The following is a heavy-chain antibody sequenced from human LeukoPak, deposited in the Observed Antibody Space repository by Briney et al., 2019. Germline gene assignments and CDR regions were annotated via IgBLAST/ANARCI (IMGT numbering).Heavy chain of an antibody. V-gene: IGHV4-31*03. Sequence: SETLSLTCTITGASIGTGGFYWTWIRQPPGEGLEWIGYIYYTGSVDYNASLKSRLTISLDTSKNQFSLKLNSVTAADTAVYYCARDHSYYFGSQTSTLDVWGQGTAVTVSS. CDR2: IYYTGSV. J-gene: IGHJ6*02. CDR3: ARDHSYYFGSQTSTLDV. D-gene: IGHD3-10*01. CDR1: GASIGTGGFY.